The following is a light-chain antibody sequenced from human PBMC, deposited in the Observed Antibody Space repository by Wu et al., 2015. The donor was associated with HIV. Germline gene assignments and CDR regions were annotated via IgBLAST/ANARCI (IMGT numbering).Light chain of an antibody. CDR2: DAS. CDR1: QSVDSQ. CDR3: QQRNNWLT. V-gene: IGKV3-11*01. J-gene: IGKJ4*01. Sequence: ETVLTQSPATLSLPPGERATLSCRASQSVDSQLAWYQQKPGQAPRLLIYDASKRVTGIPARFSGSGSGTDFTLTISSLEPEDFAVYYCQQRNNWLTFGGGTEGGDQT.